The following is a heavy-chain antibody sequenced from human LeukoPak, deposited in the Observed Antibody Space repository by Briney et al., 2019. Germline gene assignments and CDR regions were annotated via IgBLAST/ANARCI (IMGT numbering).Heavy chain of an antibody. Sequence: QPGGSLKLSCAASGFTVSASAMHWVRQASGKGLEWVGRIRSKANNYAAAYAASVNGRYTISRDDSKNTAYLQMNSLKSEYTAVYYCTRLDSRIPILGGPLYGMDVWGQGTTVTVSS. CDR3: TRLDSRIPILGGPLYGMDV. CDR2: IRSKANNYAA. D-gene: IGHD3-3*01. J-gene: IGHJ6*02. CDR1: GFTVSASA. V-gene: IGHV3-73*01.